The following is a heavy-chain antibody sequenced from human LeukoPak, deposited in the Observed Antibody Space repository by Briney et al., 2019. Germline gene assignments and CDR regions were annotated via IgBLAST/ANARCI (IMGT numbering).Heavy chain of an antibody. J-gene: IGHJ4*02. D-gene: IGHD3-10*01. CDR2: ISNSSPNI. V-gene: IGHV3-21*01. CDR1: GFTFISYS. CDR3: ARDRGSTEFDY. Sequence: SGGYLRLSCAASGFTFISYSMNWVRQAPGKGLEWVSSISNSSPNIYYADSVKGRFTISRDSAKDSLFLQMNSLRAEDRAVYYCARDRGSTEFDYWGQGSLVTVSS.